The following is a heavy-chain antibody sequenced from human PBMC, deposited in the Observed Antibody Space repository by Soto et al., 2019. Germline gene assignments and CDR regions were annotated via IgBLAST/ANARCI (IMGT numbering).Heavy chain of an antibody. Sequence: GSLRLSCAASGFTFSSYGMHWVRQAPGKGLEWVAVIWYDGSNKYYADSVKGRFTISRDNSKNTLYLQMNSLRAEDTAVYYCARDQGGWQLAYYYYYYGMDVWGQGTTVTVSS. CDR1: GFTFSSYG. CDR3: ARDQGGWQLAYYYYYYGMDV. D-gene: IGHD6-6*01. V-gene: IGHV3-33*01. CDR2: IWYDGSNK. J-gene: IGHJ6*02.